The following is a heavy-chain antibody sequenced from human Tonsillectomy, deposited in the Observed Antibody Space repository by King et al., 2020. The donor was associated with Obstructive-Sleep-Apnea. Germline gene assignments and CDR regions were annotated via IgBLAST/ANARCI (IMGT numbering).Heavy chain of an antibody. CDR1: GFTVSSKY. V-gene: IGHV3-53*04. J-gene: IGHJ4*02. CDR2: IYSGGST. Sequence: VQLVESGGGLVQPGGSLRLSCAASGFTVSSKYMSWVRQAPGKGLEWVSVIYSGGSTYYADSVKGRFTISRHNSKNTLYLQMNSLRAEDTAVYYCASGLVGSTTSFDYWGQGTLVTVSS. CDR3: ASGLVGSTTSFDY. D-gene: IGHD1-26*01.